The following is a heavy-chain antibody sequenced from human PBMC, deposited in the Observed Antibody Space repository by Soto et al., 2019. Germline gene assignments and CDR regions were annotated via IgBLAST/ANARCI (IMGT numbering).Heavy chain of an antibody. CDR2: FSGSGGST. CDR1: GFTFCSYA. CDR3: AKEAWGYDSSGYDAFDI. V-gene: IGHV3-23*01. D-gene: IGHD3-22*01. J-gene: IGHJ3*02. Sequence: GGSLRLSCAAPGFTFCSYAMSWVPQAPGKGLEWVSAFSGSGGSTYYADSVKGRFTISRDNPKNTLYLQMNSLRAEDTAVYYCAKEAWGYDSSGYDAFDIWGKGTMVTVSS.